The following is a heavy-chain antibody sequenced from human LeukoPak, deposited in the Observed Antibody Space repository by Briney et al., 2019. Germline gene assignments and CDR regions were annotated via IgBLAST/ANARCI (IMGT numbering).Heavy chain of an antibody. CDR3: ARARGSLTRTTRYAFDI. J-gene: IGHJ3*02. Sequence: ASVKVSCKASGYTFTGYYMHWVRQAPGQGLEWMGWINPNSGGTNYAQKFQGRVTMTRDTSISTAYMELSRLRSDDTAVYYCARARGSLTRTTRYAFDIWGQGTVVTVSS. CDR1: GYTFTGYY. CDR2: INPNSGGT. D-gene: IGHD2-2*01. V-gene: IGHV1-2*02.